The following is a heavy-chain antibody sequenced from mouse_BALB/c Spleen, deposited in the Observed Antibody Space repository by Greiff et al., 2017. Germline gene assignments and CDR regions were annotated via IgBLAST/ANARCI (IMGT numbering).Heavy chain of an antibody. D-gene: IGHD4-1*01. CDR2: IDPANGNT. J-gene: IGHJ2*01. CDR3: ARELGREYYFDY. V-gene: IGHV14-3*02. Sequence: VKQRPEQGLEWIGRIDPANGNTKYDPKFQGKATITADTSSNTAYLQLSSLTSEDTAVYYCARELGREYYFDYWGQGTTLTVSS.